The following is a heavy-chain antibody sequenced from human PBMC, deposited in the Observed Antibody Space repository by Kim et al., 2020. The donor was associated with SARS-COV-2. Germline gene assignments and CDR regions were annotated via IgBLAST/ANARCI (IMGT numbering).Heavy chain of an antibody. CDR3: ARHTGNSLDY. V-gene: IGHV5-51*01. Sequence: GESLKISCKGSGYSFTSYWIGWVPQIPGKGLEWMGIIYPGDSDTRYSPSFQGQVTISADKSISTAYLQWRSVKASDTALDYCARHTGNSLDYWGQGTLFTVSS. CDR1: GYSFTSYW. CDR2: IYPGDSDT. J-gene: IGHJ4*02. D-gene: IGHD4-4*01.